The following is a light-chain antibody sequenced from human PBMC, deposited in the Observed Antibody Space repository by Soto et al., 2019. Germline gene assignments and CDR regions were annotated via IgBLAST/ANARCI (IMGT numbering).Light chain of an antibody. CDR3: QQYGSSGT. J-gene: IGKJ1*01. V-gene: IGKV3-11*01. CDR1: QSVSSY. Sequence: EIVLPQSPGTLSLSPGERATLSCRASQSVSSYLAWYQQKPGQAPSLLIYDASNRATGIPARFSGSGSGTDFTLTIRSLEPEEFAVDYCQQYGSSGTFGQGTKVDIK. CDR2: DAS.